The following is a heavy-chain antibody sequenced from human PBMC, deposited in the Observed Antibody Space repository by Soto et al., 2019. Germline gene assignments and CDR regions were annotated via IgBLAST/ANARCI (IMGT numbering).Heavy chain of an antibody. Sequence: EVQLVESGGGLVQPGRSLRLSCAASGFTFDDYAMHWVRQAPGKGLEWVSGISWNSGSIGYADSVKGRFTISRDNAKNSLYLQMNSLRAEDTALYYCAKDKNDYGAAGDAFDIWGQGTMVTVSS. CDR1: GFTFDDYA. D-gene: IGHD4-17*01. V-gene: IGHV3-9*01. J-gene: IGHJ3*02. CDR3: AKDKNDYGAAGDAFDI. CDR2: ISWNSGSI.